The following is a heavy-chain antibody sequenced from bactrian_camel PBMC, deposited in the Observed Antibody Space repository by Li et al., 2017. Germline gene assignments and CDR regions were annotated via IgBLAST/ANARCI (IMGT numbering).Heavy chain of an antibody. CDR1: SSVYC. V-gene: IGHV3S53*01. Sequence: QVQLVESGGGEVQAGGSLKLTCVTSSSVYCVGWFRHPPGKREMREAVATIDTDGGTFYAASVKGRFTISQDNAKNTSYLQMNSLKPEDSALYYCAADLSPVLMKRGEVDPNLVGFWGQGTQVTVS. CDR3: AADLSPVLMKRGEVDPNLVGF. J-gene: IGHJ4*01. D-gene: IGHD7*01. CDR2: IDTDGGT.